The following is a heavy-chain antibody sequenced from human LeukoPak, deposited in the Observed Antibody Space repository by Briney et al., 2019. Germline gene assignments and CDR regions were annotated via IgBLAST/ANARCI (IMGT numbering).Heavy chain of an antibody. D-gene: IGHD6-13*01. CDR2: IYYRGST. V-gene: IGHV4-38-2*02. CDR1: GYSISSGYY. CDR3: ARLVGSSWYHEVLLGRDY. Sequence: SETLSLTCTVSGYSISSGYYWGWIRQPPGKGLEWIGYIYYRGSTYYNPSLKSRVTISVDTSRNQFSLKLSSVTAADTAVYYCARLVGSSWYHEVLLGRDYWGQGTLVTVSS. J-gene: IGHJ4*02.